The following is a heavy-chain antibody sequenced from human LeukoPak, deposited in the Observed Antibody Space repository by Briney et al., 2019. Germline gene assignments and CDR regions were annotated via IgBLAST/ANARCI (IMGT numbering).Heavy chain of an antibody. J-gene: IGHJ4*02. Sequence: TTSETLSLTCTVSGGSISGGKDLWGWIRQPPGKGLEWIGSIYYSGSTYYNPSLKSRVSISVDTSKNEFSLLVHSVTARDTAVYYCSRRGITYSTSFFDYWGQGNLVTVSS. CDR2: IYYSGST. CDR3: SRRGITYSTSFFDY. CDR1: GGSISGGKDL. V-gene: IGHV4-39*01. D-gene: IGHD2-2*01.